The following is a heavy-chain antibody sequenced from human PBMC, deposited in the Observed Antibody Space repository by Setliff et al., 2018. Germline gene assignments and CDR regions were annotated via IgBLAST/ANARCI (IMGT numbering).Heavy chain of an antibody. CDR3: SRDLQGSGDYVVDY. D-gene: IGHD4-17*01. J-gene: IGHJ4*02. Sequence: PGGSLRLSCAASGFTFRSYWMSWVRQAPGKGLEWVAKIKKDGSIKYYLDSVRGRFTISRDNAENALTVQMNRLRVDDTAVYYCSRDLQGSGDYVVDYWGQGTLVTVSS. V-gene: IGHV3-7*01. CDR2: IKKDGSIK. CDR1: GFTFRSYW.